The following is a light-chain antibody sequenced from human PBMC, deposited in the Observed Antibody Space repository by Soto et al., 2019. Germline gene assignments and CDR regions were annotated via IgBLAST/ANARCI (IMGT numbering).Light chain of an antibody. V-gene: IGKV1-9*01. CDR2: AAP. Sequence: DTQMTQSPSTLSASVVGRVITSFRASQGISSSLAWYQQRAGKAPKFLIYAAPTLQSGAPSRFSGSGSGTEFALTISSLQPQDSATYYCQQLKSYPLTFGGGTKVDIK. CDR3: QQLKSYPLT. CDR1: QGISSS. J-gene: IGKJ4*01.